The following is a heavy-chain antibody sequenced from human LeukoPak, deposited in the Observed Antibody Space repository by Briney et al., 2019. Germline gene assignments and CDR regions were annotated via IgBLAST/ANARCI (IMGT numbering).Heavy chain of an antibody. J-gene: IGHJ4*02. V-gene: IGHV4-30-2*01. CDR3: ARGYGSQDY. CDR2: IYHSGST. Sequence: SQTLSLTCAVSGGSISSGGYSWSWIRQPPGKGLEWIGYIYHSGSTYYNPSLKSRVTISVDTSKNQFSLKLSSVTAADTAVYYCARGYGSQDYWGQGTLVTVSS. D-gene: IGHD3-10*01. CDR1: GGSISSGGYS.